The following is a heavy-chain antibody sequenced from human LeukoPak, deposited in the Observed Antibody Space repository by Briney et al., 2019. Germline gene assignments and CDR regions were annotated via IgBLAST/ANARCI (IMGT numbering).Heavy chain of an antibody. CDR3: ARDLGIFGVSWFDP. D-gene: IGHD3-3*01. J-gene: IGHJ5*02. Sequence: PSETLSLTCAVYGGSFSGYFWSWIRQPPGTGLEWIGEINQSGSTKYNPSLKSRVTISVDTSKNQFSLKLSSVTAADTAVYYCARDLGIFGVSWFDPWGQGTLVTVSS. CDR1: GGSFSGYF. CDR2: INQSGST. V-gene: IGHV4-34*01.